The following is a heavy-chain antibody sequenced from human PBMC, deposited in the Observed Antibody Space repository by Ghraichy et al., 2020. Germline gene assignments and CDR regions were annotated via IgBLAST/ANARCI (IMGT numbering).Heavy chain of an antibody. CDR3: ARQGSMRGGVY. CDR1: GGSIGSSSYY. Sequence: SETLSLTFIVSGGSIGSSSYYWGWIRQPPGKGLEWIGSIYFSGTTYYNPSLKSRVTISVDTSKNLFSLELSSVTAADTAVYYCARQGSMRGGVYWGQGTLVTVSS. D-gene: IGHD3-10*01. V-gene: IGHV4-39*01. J-gene: IGHJ4*02. CDR2: IYFSGTT.